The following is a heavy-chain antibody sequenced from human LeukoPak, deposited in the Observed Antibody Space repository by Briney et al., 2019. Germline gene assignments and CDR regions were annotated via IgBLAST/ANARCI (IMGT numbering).Heavy chain of an antibody. Sequence: GRSLRLSCAASRFTFRSYDMHWVRQAPGKGLEWVALIRHDGSNKYYADSVKGRFTISRDNSKNTLYLQMNSLRAEDTAVYYCAREGITMVRGVIITHHDAFDIWGQGTMVTVSS. J-gene: IGHJ3*02. D-gene: IGHD3-10*01. CDR1: RFTFRSYD. CDR2: IRHDGSNK. V-gene: IGHV3-30*12. CDR3: AREGITMVRGVIITHHDAFDI.